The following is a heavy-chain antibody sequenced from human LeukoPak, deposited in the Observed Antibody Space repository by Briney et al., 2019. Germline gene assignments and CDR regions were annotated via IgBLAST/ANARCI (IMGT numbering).Heavy chain of an antibody. D-gene: IGHD3-16*02. J-gene: IGHJ6*02. Sequence: SETLSLTCTVSGGSISSYYWSWLRQPPGKGLEWLGYIYYSGSTNYNPSLKSRVTISVDTSKNQFSLKLSSVTVADTAVYYCAYRPYYYYGMDVWGQGATVTVS. V-gene: IGHV4-59*01. CDR2: IYYSGST. CDR3: AYRPYYYYGMDV. CDR1: GGSISSYY.